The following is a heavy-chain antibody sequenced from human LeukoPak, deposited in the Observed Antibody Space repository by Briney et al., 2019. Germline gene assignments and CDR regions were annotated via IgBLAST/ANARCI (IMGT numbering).Heavy chain of an antibody. CDR3: ARVRRDSSVEDY. V-gene: IGHV4-34*01. CDR1: GGSFSGYY. D-gene: IGHD6-13*01. Sequence: SETLSLTCAVYGGSFSGYYWSWIRQPPGKGLEWIGEINHSGSTNYNPSLKSRVTISVDTSKNQFSLKLSSVTAADTAVYYCARVRRDSSVEDYWGQGTLVTVSS. CDR2: INHSGST. J-gene: IGHJ4*02.